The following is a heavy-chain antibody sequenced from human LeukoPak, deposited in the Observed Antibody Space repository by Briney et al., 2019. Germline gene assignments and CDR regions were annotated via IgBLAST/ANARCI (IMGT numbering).Heavy chain of an antibody. Sequence: GGSLRLSCAASGFTFSNYAMSWVRQAPGKGLEWVSLIRLDGGSTYYADSVKGRFTTSRDNSENTLYLQMNSLRAEDTAVYYCAKTHSSGWLFDYWGQGTLVSVSS. CDR3: AKTHSSGWLFDY. D-gene: IGHD6-19*01. CDR2: IRLDGGST. V-gene: IGHV3-23*01. J-gene: IGHJ4*02. CDR1: GFTFSNYA.